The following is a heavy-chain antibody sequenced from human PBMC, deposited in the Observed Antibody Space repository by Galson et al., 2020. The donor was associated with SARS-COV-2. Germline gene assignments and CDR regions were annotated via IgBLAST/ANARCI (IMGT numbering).Heavy chain of an antibody. CDR2: FYSQTS. J-gene: IGHJ4*02. CDR3: TRQRQPLLYTIDY. D-gene: IGHD2-2*02. Sequence: SETLSLTCAVSGFSISSGYYWGWIRQPPGKGLEWIVNFYSQTSYHDPSLKSRVTISVDTSRNQFSLKLTSVTAADTAVYYCTRQRQPLLYTIDYWGQGALVTVSS. V-gene: IGHV4-38-2*01. CDR1: GFSISSGYY.